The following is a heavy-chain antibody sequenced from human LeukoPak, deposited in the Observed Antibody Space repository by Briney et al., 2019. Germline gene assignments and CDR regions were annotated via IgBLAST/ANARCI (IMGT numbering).Heavy chain of an antibody. V-gene: IGHV3-21*01. Sequence: GGSLRLSCAASGFPFSSYSMNWVRQAPGKGLEWVSSISSSGDYISYADSVKGRFTISRDNAKNSLYLQMNSLRAEDTAVYYCAELGITMIGGVWGKGTTVTISS. CDR3: AELGITMIGGV. CDR1: GFPFSSYS. CDR2: ISSSGDYI. D-gene: IGHD3-10*02. J-gene: IGHJ6*04.